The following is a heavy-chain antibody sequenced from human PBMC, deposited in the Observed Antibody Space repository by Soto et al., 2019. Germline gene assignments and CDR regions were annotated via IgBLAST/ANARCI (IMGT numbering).Heavy chain of an antibody. CDR2: TYHSGNP. D-gene: IGHD3-22*01. V-gene: IGHV4-30-2*01. Sequence: SETLSLTCGVSGDTISTCGYSWAWIRQPPGKALEWIGHTYHSGNPYYNPSLKSRVIISVDRSKNQFSLKVSSVTAADTAVYYCATALVYDSSGYYPPKYYGMDVWGQGTTVTVS. CDR3: ATALVYDSSGYYPPKYYGMDV. CDR1: GDTISTCGYS. J-gene: IGHJ6*02.